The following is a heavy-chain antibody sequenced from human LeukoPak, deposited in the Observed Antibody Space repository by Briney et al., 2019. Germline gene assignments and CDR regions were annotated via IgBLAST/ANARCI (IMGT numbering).Heavy chain of an antibody. J-gene: IGHJ2*01. D-gene: IGHD3-22*01. V-gene: IGHV3-48*03. CDR1: GFTFSNYE. CDR3: AREVPYGYYYDSSWYFDL. CDR2: ISISGSTI. Sequence: GGSLRLSCAASGFTFSNYEMNWVRRAPGKGLEWVSYISISGSTIYYADSVKGRFTISRDNAKNSLYLQMNSLRAEDTAVYYCAREVPYGYYYDSSWYFDLWGRGTLVTVSS.